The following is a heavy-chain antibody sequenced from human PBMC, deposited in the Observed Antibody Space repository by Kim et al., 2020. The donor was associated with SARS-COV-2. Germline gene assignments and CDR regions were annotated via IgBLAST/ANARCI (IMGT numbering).Heavy chain of an antibody. D-gene: IGHD3-10*01. Sequence: GESLMISCKGSGYRFASYWIGWVRQMPGKGLEWMAIIHPGDSNTRYSPSFQGQVTVSADNSVSTAHVQWSSLKASDTAMYYCARHRPGTGTFDIWGQGTMVTVSS. V-gene: IGHV5-51*01. CDR3: ARHRPGTGTFDI. CDR2: IHPGDSNT. J-gene: IGHJ3*02. CDR1: GYRFASYW.